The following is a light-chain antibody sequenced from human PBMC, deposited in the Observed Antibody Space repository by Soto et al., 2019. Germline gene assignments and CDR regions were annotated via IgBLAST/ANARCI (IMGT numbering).Light chain of an antibody. Sequence: DIQMTQSPSSVSASVGDRFTISCRASQDIGNFLAWYQQTPGKAPRLLIHGASSLSREIPSRFSGGGTGTHFTLTISGLQPEDLATYFCLQANSFPPASITFGQGTRLEIK. J-gene: IGKJ5*01. V-gene: IGKV1-12*01. CDR3: LQANSFPPASIT. CDR2: GAS. CDR1: QDIGNF.